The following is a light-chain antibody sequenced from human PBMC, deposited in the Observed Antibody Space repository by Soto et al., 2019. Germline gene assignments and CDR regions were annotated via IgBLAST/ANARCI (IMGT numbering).Light chain of an antibody. Sequence: QSALTQPASVSGSPGQSITISCTGTSSDVGGYNFVSWYQQYPGTAPKVVIYEVNNRPSGVSDRFSGSKSGNTASLTISGLQAEDEADYYCSSYTTSSTPVFGTGTKVTVL. CDR3: SSYTTSSTPV. CDR2: EVN. V-gene: IGLV2-14*01. J-gene: IGLJ1*01. CDR1: SSDVGGYNF.